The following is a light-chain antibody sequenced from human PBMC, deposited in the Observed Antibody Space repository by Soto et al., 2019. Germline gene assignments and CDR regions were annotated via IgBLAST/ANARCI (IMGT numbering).Light chain of an antibody. CDR2: AAS. CDR3: QQYYSYPRT. Sequence: IRMTQSPSSLSASTGDRFTITCRASQGISSYLAWYQQKXGQAPKLLIYAASTLQSGVPSRFRGSGSGTDFTLTISCLQSEDFETYYCQQYYSYPRTFGQGTKVDIK. CDR1: QGISSY. V-gene: IGKV1-8*01. J-gene: IGKJ1*01.